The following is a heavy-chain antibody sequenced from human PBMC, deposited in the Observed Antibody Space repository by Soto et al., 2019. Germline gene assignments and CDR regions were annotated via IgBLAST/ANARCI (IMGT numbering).Heavy chain of an antibody. CDR2: ISGTGGTT. Sequence: EVQLLESGGGLVQPGGSLRLSCAASGFTFGNYNMNWVRQGPGKGLEWFSVISGTGGTTYYAESVRGRFTNSRDNSRNTLCLQMNNLSAEVTAVYYCAKRIATTGSRGFYYCGQGALVTVSS. CDR3: AKRIATTGSRGFYY. CDR1: GFTFGNYN. V-gene: IGHV3-23*01. D-gene: IGHD6-13*01. J-gene: IGHJ4*02.